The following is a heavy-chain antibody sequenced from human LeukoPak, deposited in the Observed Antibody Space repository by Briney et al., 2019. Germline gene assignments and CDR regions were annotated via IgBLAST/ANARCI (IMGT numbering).Heavy chain of an antibody. Sequence: GRSLRLSCAASGFTFRSYAMHWVRQAPGKGLEWVAVISYDGSNKYYTDSLKGRFTISRDNAKNSLYLQMNSLRAEDTAVYYCARDIYYDSSGYYGSVYWGQGTLVTVSS. V-gene: IGHV3-30-3*01. CDR2: ISYDGSNK. CDR3: ARDIYYDSSGYYGSVY. CDR1: GFTFRSYA. J-gene: IGHJ4*02. D-gene: IGHD3-22*01.